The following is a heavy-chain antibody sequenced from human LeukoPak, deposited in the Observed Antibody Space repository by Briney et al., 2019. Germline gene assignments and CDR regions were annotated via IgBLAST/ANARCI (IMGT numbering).Heavy chain of an antibody. CDR1: GGSFSGYY. Sequence: SETLSLTCAVDGGSFSGYYWSWIRQPPGKGLEWIGEINHSGSTNYNPSLKSRVTVSVDTSKNQFSLKLSSVTAADTAVYYCARGLVRNAFDIWGQGTMVTVSS. CDR2: INHSGST. CDR3: ARGLVRNAFDI. D-gene: IGHD2-21*01. V-gene: IGHV4-34*01. J-gene: IGHJ3*02.